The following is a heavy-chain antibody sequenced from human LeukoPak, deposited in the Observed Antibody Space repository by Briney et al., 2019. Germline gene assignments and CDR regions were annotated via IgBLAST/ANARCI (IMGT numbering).Heavy chain of an antibody. D-gene: IGHD3-22*01. CDR3: ARDRVLLRPALYYMDV. CDR1: GIIFSNYW. J-gene: IGHJ6*03. CDR2: INRDGSST. V-gene: IGHV3-74*01. Sequence: SGGSLRLSCAASGIIFSNYWMHWVRQAPGKGLVWVSRINRDGSSTSYADSVKGRFTISRDNAKNTLYLQMNSLRAEDTAVYYCARDRVLLRPALYYMDVWGKGTTVTVSS.